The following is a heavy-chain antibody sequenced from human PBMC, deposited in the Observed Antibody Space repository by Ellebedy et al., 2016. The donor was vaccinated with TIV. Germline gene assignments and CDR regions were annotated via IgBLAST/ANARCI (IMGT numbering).Heavy chain of an antibody. V-gene: IGHV3-53*01. CDR1: GFTVSNNY. J-gene: IGHJ4*02. CDR3: ASNGDKGY. CDR2: VYSGGST. Sequence: GESLKISCAASGFTVSNNYMSWVRQAPGKGLEWVSLVYSGGSTHYADSVRGRFTISRDYSKNTLYLQMNSLRAEDTAVYYCASNGDKGYWGQGTLVTVSS. D-gene: IGHD4-23*01.